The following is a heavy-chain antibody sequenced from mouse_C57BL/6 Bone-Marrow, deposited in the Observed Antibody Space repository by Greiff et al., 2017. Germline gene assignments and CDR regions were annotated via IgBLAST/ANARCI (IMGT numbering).Heavy chain of an antibody. V-gene: IGHV1-85*01. CDR2: IYPRDGST. J-gene: IGHJ1*03. CDR1: GYTFTSYD. Sequence: QVQLKESGPELVKPGASVKLSCKASGYTFTSYDINWVKQRPGQGLEWIGWIYPRDGSTKYNEKFKGKATLTVDTCSSTAYMARHSLTAEDSAVYFCARLEFDGSSGDWYFDVWGTGTTVTVSS. D-gene: IGHD1-1*01. CDR3: ARLEFDGSSGDWYFDV.